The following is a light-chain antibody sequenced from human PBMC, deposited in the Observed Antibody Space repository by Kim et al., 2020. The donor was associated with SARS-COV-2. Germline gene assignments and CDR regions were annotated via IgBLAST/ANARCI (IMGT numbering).Light chain of an antibody. CDR3: TSYTVDDTVV. J-gene: IGLJ2*01. V-gene: IGLV2-14*03. Sequence: GQSITISGTGTSSPFGASTDVSWYQQHPDNAPKRIIYDISDRPSGVSTHFSGSKSGNTASLTISGLQAADEAYYYCTSYTVDDTVVFGGGTQLTVL. CDR2: DIS. CDR1: SSPFGASTD.